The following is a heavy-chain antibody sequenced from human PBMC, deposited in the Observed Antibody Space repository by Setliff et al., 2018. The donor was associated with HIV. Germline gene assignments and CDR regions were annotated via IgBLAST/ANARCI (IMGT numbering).Heavy chain of an antibody. CDR3: ARSPRIGVAGEFEY. CDR2: IYTSGNV. D-gene: IGHD6-19*01. V-gene: IGHV4-4*09. J-gene: IGHJ4*02. CDR1: GAGISGYS. Sequence: PSETLSLTCIVSGAGISGYSWSWIRQPPGKGLEWIGYIYTSGNVNYNPSLNSRVTISVDTSKNQFSLKVNSVTAADTAVYYCARSPRIGVAGEFEYWGQGTLVTVSS.